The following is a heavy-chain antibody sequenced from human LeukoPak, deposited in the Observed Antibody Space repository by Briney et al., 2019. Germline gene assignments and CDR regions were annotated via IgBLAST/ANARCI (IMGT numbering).Heavy chain of an antibody. CDR1: GFTFSSFW. Sequence: GGSLRLTCVASGFTFSSFWMHWVRQAPGKGLAWVSRINSEGSSTSYADSVKGRFTISRDNAKNMLYLRMNSLRAEDTAVYYCAPHLSVVVPGAQYGMDVWGQGTTVTVSS. CDR2: INSEGSST. CDR3: APHLSVVVPGAQYGMDV. V-gene: IGHV3-74*01. D-gene: IGHD2-2*01. J-gene: IGHJ6*02.